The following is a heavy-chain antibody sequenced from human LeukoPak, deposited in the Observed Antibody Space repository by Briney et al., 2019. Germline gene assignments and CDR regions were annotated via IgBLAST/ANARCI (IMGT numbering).Heavy chain of an antibody. V-gene: IGHV3-30*03. J-gene: IGHJ3*02. CDR1: GFTFSSYG. D-gene: IGHD5-24*01. CDR3: AILQTLGGDGSKKDDAFDI. Sequence: PGGSLRLSCAASGFTFSSYGMHWVRQAPGKGLEWVAGISYDGSNKFYADSVKGRFTISRDNSKNTLYLQMNSLRAEDTAVYYCAILQTLGGDGSKKDDAFDIWGQGTMVTVSP. CDR2: ISYDGSNK.